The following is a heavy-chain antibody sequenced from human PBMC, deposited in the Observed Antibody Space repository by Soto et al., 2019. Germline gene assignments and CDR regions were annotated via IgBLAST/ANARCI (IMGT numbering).Heavy chain of an antibody. CDR2: IIPIFGTA. D-gene: IGHD6-13*01. Sequence: SVTVSCEASGGTFSSYALRWVRPAPRQGLEWMGGIIPIFGTANYAQKFQGRVTITADESTSTAYMELSSLRSEDTAVYYCARAAAAGYYYYGMDVWGQGTTVTVSS. V-gene: IGHV1-69*13. J-gene: IGHJ6*02. CDR3: ARAAAAGYYYYGMDV. CDR1: GGTFSSYA.